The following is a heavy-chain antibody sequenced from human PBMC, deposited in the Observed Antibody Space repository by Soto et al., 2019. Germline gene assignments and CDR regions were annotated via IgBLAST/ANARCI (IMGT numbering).Heavy chain of an antibody. Sequence: QAQLVQSGAEVKEPGASVKVSCKASGYSFTTSGITWVRQARGQGLEWMGWISTYNGNTNYAQKLQDRVTLTTDTSTSTAYMELRSLRSDDTAVYYCARRLYGDYDYWGQGTLVTVSS. CDR1: GYSFTTSG. V-gene: IGHV1-18*01. CDR2: ISTYNGNT. CDR3: ARRLYGDYDY. J-gene: IGHJ4*02. D-gene: IGHD4-17*01.